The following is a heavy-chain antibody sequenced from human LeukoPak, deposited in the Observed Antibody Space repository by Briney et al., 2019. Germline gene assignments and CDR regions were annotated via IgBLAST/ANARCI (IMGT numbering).Heavy chain of an antibody. CDR3: TKGRSGSASWALQIFDN. J-gene: IGHJ4*02. CDR2: IRSKANSYAT. D-gene: IGHD2-2*01. Sequence: PGGSLKLPCAASGFTFSGSAMHWVRQASGKGLEWVGRIRSKANSYATAYAASVKGRFTISRDDSKNTAYLQMNSLKTEDTAVYYCTKGRSGSASWALQIFDNWGQGTLVTVSS. V-gene: IGHV3-73*01. CDR1: GFTFSGSA.